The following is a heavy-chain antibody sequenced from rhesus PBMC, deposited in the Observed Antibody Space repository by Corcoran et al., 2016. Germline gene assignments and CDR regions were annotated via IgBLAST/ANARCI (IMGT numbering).Heavy chain of an antibody. CDR3: AKAGVATDFDY. V-gene: IGHV4S2*01. CDR2: IYGRRGTT. Sequence: QVQLQESGPGLVKPSETLPLTCAVSGASLGDNYWSWSRLAPGRGLEGIGRIYGRRGTTYYNPSFNRRVAISLDTSNNQLSLGLKSVTAADTAVYYCAKAGVATDFDYWGQGVLVTVSS. J-gene: IGHJ4*01. D-gene: IGHD1-44*01. CDR1: GASLGDNY.